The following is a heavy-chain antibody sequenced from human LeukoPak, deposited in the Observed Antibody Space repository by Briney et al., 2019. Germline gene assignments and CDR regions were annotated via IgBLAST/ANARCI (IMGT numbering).Heavy chain of an antibody. J-gene: IGHJ4*02. Sequence: GGSLRLSCAASGFTFSSYSMNWVRQAPGKGLEWVSSISSSSSYIYYADSVKGRFTISRDNAKNSLYLQMNSLSAEDTAVYYCARDTRPIAAAGHWYYFDYWGQGTLVTVSS. D-gene: IGHD6-13*01. CDR2: ISSSSSYI. CDR1: GFTFSSYS. V-gene: IGHV3-21*01. CDR3: ARDTRPIAAAGHWYYFDY.